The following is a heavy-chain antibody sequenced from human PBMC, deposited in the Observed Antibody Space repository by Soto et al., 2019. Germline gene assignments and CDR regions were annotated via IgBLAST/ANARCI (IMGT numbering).Heavy chain of an antibody. CDR3: AGQYYGSGSRLDH. V-gene: IGHV4-59*01. CDR1: GGSISSYY. Sequence: LSLTCTVSGGSISSYYWSWIRQPPGKGLEWIGYIYYSGSTNYSPSLKSRVTISVDTSKNQFSLKLSSVTAADTAVYYCAGQYYGSGSRLDHWGQGTLVTVSS. J-gene: IGHJ4*02. CDR2: IYYSGST. D-gene: IGHD3-10*01.